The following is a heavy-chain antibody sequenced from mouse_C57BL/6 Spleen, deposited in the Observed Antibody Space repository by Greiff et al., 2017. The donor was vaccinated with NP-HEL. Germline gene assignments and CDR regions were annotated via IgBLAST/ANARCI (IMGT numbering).Heavy chain of an antibody. J-gene: IGHJ4*01. CDR3: ARLDYDYDEDAMDY. V-gene: IGHV1-55*01. Sequence: QVQLQQSGAELVKPGASVKMSCKASGYTFTSYWITWVKQRPGQGLEWIGDIYPGSGSTNYNEKFKSKATLTVDTSSSTAYMQLSSLTSEDSAVYYCARLDYDYDEDAMDYWGQGTSVTVSS. CDR1: GYTFTSYW. CDR2: IYPGSGST. D-gene: IGHD2-4*01.